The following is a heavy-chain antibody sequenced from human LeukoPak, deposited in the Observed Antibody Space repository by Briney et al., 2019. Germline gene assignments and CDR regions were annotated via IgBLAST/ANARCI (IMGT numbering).Heavy chain of an antibody. V-gene: IGHV1-18*04. Sequence: GASVKVSCQASGYTFTGYYMHWVRQAPGQGLEWMGWISAYNGNTNYAQKLQGRVTMTTDTSTSTAYMELRSLRSDDTAVYYCASQYYYDSSALIESWGQGTLVTVSS. J-gene: IGHJ4*02. CDR2: ISAYNGNT. CDR1: GYTFTGYY. CDR3: ASQYYYDSSALIES. D-gene: IGHD3-22*01.